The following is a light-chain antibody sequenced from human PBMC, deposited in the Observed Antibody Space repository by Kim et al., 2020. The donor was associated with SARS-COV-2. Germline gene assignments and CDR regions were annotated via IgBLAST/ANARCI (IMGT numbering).Light chain of an antibody. CDR2: DAS. CDR3: QQRSNWRST. V-gene: IGKV3-11*01. J-gene: IGKJ4*01. CDR1: QSFNDY. Sequence: DIVLTQSPATLSLSPGERATLSCRASQSFNDYLAWYQQKPGQPPRLLIHDASNRATGIPARFSGSGSGTDFTLTISSLEPEDFAVYYCQQRSNWRSTFGGGTKLEI.